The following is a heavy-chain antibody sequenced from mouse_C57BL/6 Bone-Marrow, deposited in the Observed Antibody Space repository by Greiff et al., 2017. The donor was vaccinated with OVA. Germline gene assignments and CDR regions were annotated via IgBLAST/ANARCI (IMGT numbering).Heavy chain of an antibody. V-gene: IGHV5-4*01. CDR3: ARDPYDYDVPFAY. Sequence: EVKLVESGGGLVKPGGSLKLSCAASGFTFSSYAMSWVRQTPEKRLEWVATISDGGSYTYYPDNVKGRFTIARDKAKNNLYLQMSHLKSEDTAMYYCARDPYDYDVPFAYWGQGTLVTVSA. CDR2: ISDGGSYT. CDR1: GFTFSSYA. J-gene: IGHJ3*01. D-gene: IGHD2-4*01.